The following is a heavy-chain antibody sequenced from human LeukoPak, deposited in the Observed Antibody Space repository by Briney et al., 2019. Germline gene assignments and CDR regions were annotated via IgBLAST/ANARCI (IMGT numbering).Heavy chain of an antibody. CDR3: ARAPTKKWELLEGAFDI. CDR1: GYTFTSYG. D-gene: IGHD1-26*01. V-gene: IGHV1-18*01. Sequence: GASVKVSCKASGYTFTSYGISWVRQAPGQGLEWMGWISAYNGNTNYAQKLQGRVTMTTDTSTSTAYMELRSLRSDDTAVYYRARAPTKKWELLEGAFDIWGQGTMVTVSS. CDR2: ISAYNGNT. J-gene: IGHJ3*02.